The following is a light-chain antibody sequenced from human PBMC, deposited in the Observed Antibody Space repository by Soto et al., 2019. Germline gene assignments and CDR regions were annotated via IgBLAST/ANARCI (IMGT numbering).Light chain of an antibody. Sequence: EIVMTQSPATLSVSPGERAILSCRASQSVSTNLGWYQQKPGQAPMLLIFGASTRATGIPARFSGSGSGTEFTLTISSLQSEDSAVYYCQQYNNWPPFTFGQGTRLEIK. CDR2: GAS. CDR3: QQYNNWPPFT. CDR1: QSVSTN. J-gene: IGKJ5*01. V-gene: IGKV3-15*01.